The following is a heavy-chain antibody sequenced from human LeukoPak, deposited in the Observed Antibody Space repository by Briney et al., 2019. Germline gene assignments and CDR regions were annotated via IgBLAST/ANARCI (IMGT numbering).Heavy chain of an antibody. CDR1: GYTFTGYY. V-gene: IGHV1-2*02. CDR2: INPNSGGT. J-gene: IGHJ4*02. Sequence: VASVKVSCKASGYTFTGYYMHWVRQAPGQGLEWMGWINPNSGGTNYAQKFQGRVTMTRDTSISTAYMELSRLRSDDTAVYYCARVLSRLWASLDYWGQGTLVTVSS. D-gene: IGHD3-16*01. CDR3: ARVLSRLWASLDY.